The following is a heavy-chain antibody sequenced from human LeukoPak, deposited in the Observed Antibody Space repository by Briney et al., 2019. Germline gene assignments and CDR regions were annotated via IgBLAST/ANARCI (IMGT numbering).Heavy chain of an antibody. CDR2: ISYDGSNT. D-gene: IGHD2/OR15-2a*01. Sequence: PGGTLRLSCAASGFTFSSYSMNWVRQAPGKGLEWVAVISYDGSNTYYADSVKGRFTNSRDNSKNTLYLQMNSLRAEDRAVYYCARSSLVIKGAFDIWSQGTKVTVSS. J-gene: IGHJ3*02. CDR3: ARSSLVIKGAFDI. V-gene: IGHV3-30*03. CDR1: GFTFSSYS.